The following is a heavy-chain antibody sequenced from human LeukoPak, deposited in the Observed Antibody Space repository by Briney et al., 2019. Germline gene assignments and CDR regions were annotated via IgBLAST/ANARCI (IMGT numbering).Heavy chain of an antibody. V-gene: IGHV1-2*02. CDR3: ARGWALVWFGEQPLNNWFDP. CDR2: ISPNSDGT. J-gene: IGHJ5*02. CDR1: GYTFTGYY. Sequence: EASVKVSCKASGYTFTGYYMHWVRQAPGQGLEWMGWISPNSDGTNYAQKFQGRVTMTRDASISTAYMELSRLKSDDTAVYYCARGWALVWFGEQPLNNWFDPWGQGTLVTVSS. D-gene: IGHD3-10*01.